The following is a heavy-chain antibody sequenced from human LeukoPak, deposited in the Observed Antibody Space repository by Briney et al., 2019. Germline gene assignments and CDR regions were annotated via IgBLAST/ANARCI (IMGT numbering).Heavy chain of an antibody. V-gene: IGHV3-7*01. CDR3: ARDCWGNYYYDSSGYSCF. Sequence: GGSLRLSCAASGFTFSTYWMTWVRQAPGKGLEWVANIKQDGSEKYYVDSVKGRFTISRDNAKNSLYLQMNSLRAEDTAEYHCARDCWGNYYYDSSGYSCFWGQGTLVTVSS. D-gene: IGHD3-22*01. CDR2: IKQDGSEK. J-gene: IGHJ4*02. CDR1: GFTFSTYW.